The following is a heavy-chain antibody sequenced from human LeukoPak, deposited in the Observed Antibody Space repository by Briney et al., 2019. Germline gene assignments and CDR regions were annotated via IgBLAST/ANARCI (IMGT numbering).Heavy chain of an antibody. Sequence: GGSLRLSCAASGFTFSSYVMHWVRQAPGKGLEWVSSISSSSSYIYYADSVKGRFTTSRDNAKNSLYLQMNSLRAEDTAVYYCARVHLEWLSSPFDYWGQGTLVTVSS. J-gene: IGHJ4*02. V-gene: IGHV3-21*01. D-gene: IGHD3-3*01. CDR3: ARVHLEWLSSPFDY. CDR1: GFTFSSYV. CDR2: ISSSSSYI.